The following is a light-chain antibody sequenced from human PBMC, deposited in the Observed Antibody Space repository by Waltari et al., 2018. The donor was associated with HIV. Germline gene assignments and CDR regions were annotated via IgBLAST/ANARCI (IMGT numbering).Light chain of an antibody. CDR1: NIGSKS. CDR2: DDN. Sequence: YVLTQPPSVSVDPGETARITCGGTNIGSKSVQWYQQKPGQAPVLVIYDDNDRPSGIPERFSGSSSGNTATLTISRVEAGDEADYYCQVWDTTTDQWVFGGGTELAVL. J-gene: IGLJ3*02. CDR3: QVWDTTTDQWV. V-gene: IGLV3-21*04.